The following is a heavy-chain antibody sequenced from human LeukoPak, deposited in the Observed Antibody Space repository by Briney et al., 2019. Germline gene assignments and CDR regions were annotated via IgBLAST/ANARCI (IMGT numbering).Heavy chain of an antibody. CDR2: INHSGST. V-gene: IGHV4-34*01. CDR1: GGSFSGYY. Sequence: SETLSLTCAVYGGSFSGYYWSWIRQPPGKGLEWIGEINHSGSTNYNPPLKSRVTISVDTSKNQFSLKLSSVTAADTAVYYCARGRRVSRQRITIFGVVINYAFDIWGQGTMVTVSS. J-gene: IGHJ3*02. D-gene: IGHD3-3*01. CDR3: ARGRRVSRQRITIFGVVINYAFDI.